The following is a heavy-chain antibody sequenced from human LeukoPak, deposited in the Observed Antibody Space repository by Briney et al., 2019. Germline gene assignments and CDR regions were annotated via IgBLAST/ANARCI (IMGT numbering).Heavy chain of an antibody. V-gene: IGHV4-34*01. D-gene: IGHD3-10*01. CDR1: GGSFSGYY. Sequence: SETLSLTCAVHGGSFSGYYWSWIRQPPGKGLEWIGEINHSGSTNYNPSLKSRVTISVDTSKNQFSLKLSSVTAADTAVYYCARGKVRGRYFDYWGQGTLVTVSS. CDR3: ARGKVRGRYFDY. CDR2: INHSGST. J-gene: IGHJ4*02.